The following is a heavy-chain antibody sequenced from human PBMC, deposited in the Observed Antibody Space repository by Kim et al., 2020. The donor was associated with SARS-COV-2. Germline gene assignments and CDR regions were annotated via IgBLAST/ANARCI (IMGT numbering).Heavy chain of an antibody. Sequence: SVKVSCKASGDTFTSYAISWVRQAPGQGLEWMGGINVTYGTAKYLQKFQGRVMITADTSATTAYMELRSLRSEDTAVYYCARGGTRRNDCCYFDSWGQG. CDR1: GDTFTSYA. CDR3: ARGGTRRNDCCYFDS. V-gene: IGHV1-69*06. D-gene: IGHD1-1*01. CDR2: INVTYGTA. J-gene: IGHJ4*02.